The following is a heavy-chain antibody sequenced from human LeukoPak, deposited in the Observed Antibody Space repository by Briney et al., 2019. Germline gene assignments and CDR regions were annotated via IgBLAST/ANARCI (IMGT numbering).Heavy chain of an antibody. Sequence: SETLSLTCSVSGASITSSYWSWIRQTPGKGLEWIGNIYSGSTNYNPSFESRVTVSLDTSKNHFSLRLTSVTDADTALYYCARDGYGSGSYGWFDPWGQGTLVTVSS. J-gene: IGHJ5*02. D-gene: IGHD3-10*01. V-gene: IGHV4-59*01. CDR2: IYSGST. CDR1: GASITSSY. CDR3: ARDGYGSGSYGWFDP.